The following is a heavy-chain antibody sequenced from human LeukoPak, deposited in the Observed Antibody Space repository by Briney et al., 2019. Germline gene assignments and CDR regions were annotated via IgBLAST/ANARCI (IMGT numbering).Heavy chain of an antibody. CDR1: GFSFDDYG. CDR2: ISGSGGST. V-gene: IGHV3-23*01. Sequence: PGGSLRLSCAASGFSFDDYGMSWVRQAPGKGLEWVSAISGSGGSTYYADSVKGRFTISRDNSKNTLYLQMNSLRSEDTAVYYCAKGWERQAFDIWGQGTMVTVSS. D-gene: IGHD1-26*01. J-gene: IGHJ3*02. CDR3: AKGWERQAFDI.